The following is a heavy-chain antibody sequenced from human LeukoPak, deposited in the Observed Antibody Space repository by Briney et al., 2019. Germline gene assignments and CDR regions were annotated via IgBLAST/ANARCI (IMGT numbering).Heavy chain of an antibody. Sequence: GGSLRLSCAASDFTFSGYAMYWVRQTPGKGLEWVSVISGSGGTTNYADSVRGRFTIFRDNSKNTLFLQMSSLRAEDTAVYHCAKDSPTVTYRYFDLWGRGTLVTVSS. CDR3: AKDSPTVTYRYFDL. CDR2: ISGSGGTT. V-gene: IGHV3-23*01. J-gene: IGHJ2*01. CDR1: DFTFSGYA. D-gene: IGHD4-17*01.